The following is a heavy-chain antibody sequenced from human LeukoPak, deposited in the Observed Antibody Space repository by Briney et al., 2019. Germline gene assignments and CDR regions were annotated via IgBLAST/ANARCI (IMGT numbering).Heavy chain of an antibody. J-gene: IGHJ6*03. Sequence: SETLSLTCAISGGSISSSNWWTWVRQPPGKGLEWIGYIYYSGSTYYNPSLKSRVTISVDTSKNQFSLKLSSVTAADTAVYYCARGSPPLKYYMDVWGKGTTVTVSS. CDR1: GGSISSSNW. CDR3: ARGSPPLKYYMDV. CDR2: IYYSGST. V-gene: IGHV4-30-4*01.